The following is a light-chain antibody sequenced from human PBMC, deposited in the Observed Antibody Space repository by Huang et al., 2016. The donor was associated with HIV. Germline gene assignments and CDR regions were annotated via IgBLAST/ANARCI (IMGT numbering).Light chain of an antibody. J-gene: IGKJ2*01. CDR1: QTIAAY. CDR3: QQTFIIPHT. V-gene: IGKV1-39*01. Sequence: DIQMTQSPSSLSASVGDRVTITCRASQTIAAYLNWYQQKPGKAPELLIFAASILQSGVPSRFSGGISGTDFTLTISGLQPEDVASYYCQQTFIIPHTFGQGTKMEIK. CDR2: AAS.